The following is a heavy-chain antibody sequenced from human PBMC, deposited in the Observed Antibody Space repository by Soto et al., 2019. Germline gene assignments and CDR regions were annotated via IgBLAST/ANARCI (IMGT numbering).Heavy chain of an antibody. CDR2: IRKKVNSDST. D-gene: IGHD2-21*02. CDR3: ARTASSYAIDI. J-gene: IGHJ3*02. Sequence: PGGSLRLSCAASGLTFSDYYMDWVRQAPGKGLEWVARIRKKVNSDSTEYAASVKGGFGISRDDSKNSLYLQMDSLKSEDTAVYYCARTASSYAIDIWGQGTMVTVSS. CDR1: GLTFSDYY. V-gene: IGHV3-72*01.